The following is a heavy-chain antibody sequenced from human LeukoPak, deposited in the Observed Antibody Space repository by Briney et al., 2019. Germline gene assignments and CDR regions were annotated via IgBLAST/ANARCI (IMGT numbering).Heavy chain of an antibody. Sequence: PSETLSLTCAVYGGSFSDYYWSWIRQPPGKGLEWIGEVNHSGITIYNPSLKSRVTISVDTPKNQFSLKVTFVTAADMAVYYCARPAVRGVMGRYFDSWGQGTLVTVSS. CDR2: VNHSGIT. CDR1: GGSFSDYY. V-gene: IGHV4-34*01. CDR3: ARPAVRGVMGRYFDS. J-gene: IGHJ4*02. D-gene: IGHD3-10*01.